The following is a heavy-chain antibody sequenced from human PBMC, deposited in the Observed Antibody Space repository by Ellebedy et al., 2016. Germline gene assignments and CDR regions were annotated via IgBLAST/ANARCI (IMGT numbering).Heavy chain of an antibody. CDR3: ARRGVAAGKFDY. J-gene: IGHJ4*02. V-gene: IGHV1-18*01. Sequence: ASVKVSCKASGYTFTTYGFTWVRQAPGQGLEWLGWISAYNGDTNYAQTLQGRVTMTTDTSTNTAYMELTSLISNDTAVYYCARRGVAAGKFDYWGQGTLVTVSS. CDR2: ISAYNGDT. D-gene: IGHD3-10*01. CDR1: GYTFTTYG.